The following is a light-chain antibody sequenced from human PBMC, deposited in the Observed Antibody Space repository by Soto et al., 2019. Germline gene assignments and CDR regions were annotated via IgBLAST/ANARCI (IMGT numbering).Light chain of an antibody. CDR1: SSNIGSNI. CDR2: TNN. CDR3: AAWDDSLNGWV. V-gene: IGLV1-44*01. Sequence: QSVLTQPPSASGTPGQRVTMSCSGSSSNIGSNIVNWYQQLPGTAPKLLIYTNNQRPSGVPVRFSGSKSGTSASLAISGLQSEDEADYYCAAWDDSLNGWVFGGGTKLTVL. J-gene: IGLJ3*02.